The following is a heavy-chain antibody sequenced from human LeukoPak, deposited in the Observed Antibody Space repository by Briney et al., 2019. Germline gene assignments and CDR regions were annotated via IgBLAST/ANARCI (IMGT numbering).Heavy chain of an antibody. V-gene: IGHV4-59*01. Sequence: SETLSLTCTVSGGSISSYYWSWIRQPPGKGLEWIGYIYYSGSTNYNPSLKSRVTISVDTSKNQFSLKLSSVTAADTAVYYCAREVKESSINAFDIWGQGTMVTVSS. CDR3: AREVKESSINAFDI. J-gene: IGHJ3*02. D-gene: IGHD2-2*01. CDR1: GGSISSYY. CDR2: IYYSGST.